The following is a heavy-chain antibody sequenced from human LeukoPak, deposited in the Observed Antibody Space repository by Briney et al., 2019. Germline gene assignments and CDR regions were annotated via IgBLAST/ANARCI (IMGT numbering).Heavy chain of an antibody. CDR3: ARRSTAWFVDY. Sequence: ASVKVSCKASGYTFTGYYMHWVRQAPGQGLEWMGWINPNSGGTNYARKFQGRVTMTRDTSISTAYMELSRLRSDDTAVYYCARRSTAWFVDYWGQGTLVTVSP. CDR1: GYTFTGYY. D-gene: IGHD3-9*01. CDR2: INPNSGGT. V-gene: IGHV1-2*02. J-gene: IGHJ4*02.